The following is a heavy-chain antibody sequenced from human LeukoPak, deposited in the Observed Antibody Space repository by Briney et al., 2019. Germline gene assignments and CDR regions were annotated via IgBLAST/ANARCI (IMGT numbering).Heavy chain of an antibody. V-gene: IGHV1-2*02. CDR3: VRAVSGTLGGAFDI. CDR1: GYTFIDYF. Sequence: ASVKVSCKASGYTFIDYFIHWMRQTPGQGLEWLGWISPNSGVTRYAQKFQDRVTMTRDTAAYMELSSLKSDDTAVYYCVRAVSGTLGGAFDIWGQGTAVTVSS. J-gene: IGHJ3*02. CDR2: ISPNSGVT. D-gene: IGHD1-7*01.